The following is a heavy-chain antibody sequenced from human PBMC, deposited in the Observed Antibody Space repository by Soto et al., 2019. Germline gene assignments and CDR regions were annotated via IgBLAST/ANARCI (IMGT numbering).Heavy chain of an antibody. CDR3: ARTLAGPLTGRNPPSWFDP. J-gene: IGHJ5*02. D-gene: IGHD3-9*01. V-gene: IGHV4-39*01. CDR1: GGSISSSSYY. CDR2: IYYSGST. Sequence: SEPLSLTCTVSGGSISSSSYYWGWIRQPPGKGLEWIGSIYYSGSTYYNPSLKSRVPISVATSKNQFSLKLSSVTAAATAVYYCARTLAGPLTGRNPPSWFDPWGQGTLVTVS.